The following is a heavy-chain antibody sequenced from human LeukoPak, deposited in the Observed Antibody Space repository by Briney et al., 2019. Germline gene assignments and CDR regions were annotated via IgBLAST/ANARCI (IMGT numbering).Heavy chain of an antibody. CDR3: ARDLLRPDGFYYYGSGSPLGAFDI. CDR2: IWYDGSNK. CDR1: GFTFSSYG. Sequence: PGGSLRLSCAASGFTFSSYGMHWVRQAPGKGLEWVAVIWYDGSNKYYADSVKGRFTIPRYNSKNTLYLQMNSLRAEDTAVYYCARDLLRPDGFYYYGSGSPLGAFDIWGQGTMVTVSS. J-gene: IGHJ3*02. V-gene: IGHV3-33*01. D-gene: IGHD3-10*01.